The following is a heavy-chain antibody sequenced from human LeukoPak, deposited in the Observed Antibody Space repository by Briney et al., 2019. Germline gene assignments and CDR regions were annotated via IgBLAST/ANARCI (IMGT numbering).Heavy chain of an antibody. CDR1: GFSLSTSGVG. CDR3: ARQTQYYTGLGSPDY. J-gene: IGHJ4*02. CDR2: IYWNGDK. Sequence: SGPTLVNPTQTLTLTCTFSGFSLSTSGVGVGWIRQPPGKALEWLALIYWNGDKRYRSSLKSRLTITKDTTKNHVVLTMTNMDPVDTATYYCARQTQYYTGLGSPDYWGQGTLVIVSS. D-gene: IGHD3-10*01. V-gene: IGHV2-5*01.